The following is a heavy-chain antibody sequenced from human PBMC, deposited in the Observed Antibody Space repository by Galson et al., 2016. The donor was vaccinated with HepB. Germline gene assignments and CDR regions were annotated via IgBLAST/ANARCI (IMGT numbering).Heavy chain of an antibody. J-gene: IGHJ4*02. Sequence: LRLSCAASGFTFSTYAMSWVRPAPGKGLEWVAVVSGSGARRYYADSVKGRFTISRDNSQNTLDLQMNSLRAEDTAVYYCAKDESNWHLFDYWGQGTLVTVSS. CDR3: AKDESNWHLFDY. V-gene: IGHV3-23*01. CDR1: GFTFSTYA. D-gene: IGHD1-1*01. CDR2: VSGSGARR.